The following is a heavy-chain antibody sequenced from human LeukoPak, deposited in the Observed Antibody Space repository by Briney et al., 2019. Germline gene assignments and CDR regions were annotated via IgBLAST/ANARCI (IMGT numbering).Heavy chain of an antibody. CDR2: INAGNGNT. CDR3: ARGGIAVAEIDY. J-gene: IGHJ4*02. CDR1: GYTFTSYA. V-gene: IGHV1-3*01. Sequence: ASVKVSCKASGYTFTSYAMHWVRQAPGQRLEWMGWINAGNGNTKYSQKLQGRVTMTTDTSTSTAYMELRSLRSDDTAVYYCARGGIAVAEIDYWGQGTLVTVSS. D-gene: IGHD6-19*01.